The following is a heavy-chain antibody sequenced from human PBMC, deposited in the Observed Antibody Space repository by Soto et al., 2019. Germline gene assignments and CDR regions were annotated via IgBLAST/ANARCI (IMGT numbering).Heavy chain of an antibody. CDR2: ISGSGGGT. J-gene: IGHJ4*02. CDR1: GFTFSSYA. Sequence: EVQLLESGGGLVQPGGSLRLSCAASGFTFSSYAMSWVRQAPSKGLEWLSVISGSGGGTDYADSVEGRFTISRDNSKNTLYLQMNNLRAEDTAVYFCAKDRDNSSPGPDYWGQGTLVTVSS. D-gene: IGHD6-6*01. V-gene: IGHV3-23*01. CDR3: AKDRDNSSPGPDY.